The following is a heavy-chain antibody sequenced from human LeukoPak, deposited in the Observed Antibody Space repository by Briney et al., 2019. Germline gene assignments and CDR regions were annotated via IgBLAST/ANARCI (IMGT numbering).Heavy chain of an antibody. Sequence: GGSLRLSCAASGFTFSDNYMNWVRQAPGKGLEWVSYISSSGSTIYYADSVKGRFTISRDNAKNSLYLQMNSLRAEDTAVYYCARGTYYYDSSGYYVDYWGQGTLVTVSS. CDR1: GFTFSDNY. CDR3: ARGTYYYDSSGYYVDY. V-gene: IGHV3-11*04. J-gene: IGHJ4*02. CDR2: ISSSGSTI. D-gene: IGHD3-22*01.